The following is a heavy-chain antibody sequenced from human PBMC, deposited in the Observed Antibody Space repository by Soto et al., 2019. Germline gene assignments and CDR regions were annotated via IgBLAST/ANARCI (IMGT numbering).Heavy chain of an antibody. D-gene: IGHD6-19*01. CDR2: ISSSSSYI. CDR1: GFTFSSYS. J-gene: IGHJ4*02. Sequence: EVQLVESGGGLVKPGGSLRLSCAASGFTFSSYSMNWVRQAPGKGLEWVSSISSSSSYIYYADSVKGRFTISRNNAKNSLYLQMNSLRAEDTAVYYCARLYSSGYRANRPFDYWGQGTLVTVSS. V-gene: IGHV3-21*01. CDR3: ARLYSSGYRANRPFDY.